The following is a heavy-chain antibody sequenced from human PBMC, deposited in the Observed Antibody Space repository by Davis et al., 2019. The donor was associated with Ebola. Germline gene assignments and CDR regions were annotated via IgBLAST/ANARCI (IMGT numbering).Heavy chain of an antibody. V-gene: IGHV3-15*01. J-gene: IGHJ4*02. D-gene: IGHD6-6*01. CDR1: GFTFGDYA. CDR3: TKAVLGY. CDR2: IKSKTDGGTT. Sequence: GGSLRLSCTASGFTFGDYAMSWFRQAPGKGLEWVGRIKSKTDGGTTDYAAPVKGRFIISRDDSKDMLYLQMNGLKSEDTAVYYCTKAVLGYWGQGTLVTVSS.